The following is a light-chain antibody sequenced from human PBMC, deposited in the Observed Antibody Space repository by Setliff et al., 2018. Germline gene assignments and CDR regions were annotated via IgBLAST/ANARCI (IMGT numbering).Light chain of an antibody. CDR1: GSDVGDYKY. V-gene: IGLV2-14*01. Sequence: QSVLTQPASVSGPPGQSITISCTGSGSDVGDYKYVSWYQQHPGKAPKLIIYEVSNRPSGVSNRFSGSKSGNTASLSISGLQAEDEADYYCSSYTSSSTLYVFGTGTKVTV. CDR3: SSYTSSSTLYV. CDR2: EVS. J-gene: IGLJ1*01.